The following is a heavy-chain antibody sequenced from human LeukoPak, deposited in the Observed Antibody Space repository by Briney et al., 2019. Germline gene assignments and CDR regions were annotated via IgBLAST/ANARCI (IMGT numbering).Heavy chain of an antibody. CDR3: AKILRESMDWLDL. V-gene: IGHV3-23*01. CDR2: ISVSSTS. CDR1: GFAFNSHA. Sequence: GGSLRLSCAAVGFAFNSHALTWVRQAPGEGLDWVSSISVSSTSYYLDSVKGRFTISRDNSNNALFLQMISLRPEDTAVYYCAKILRESMDWLDLWGQGTRVTVSS. D-gene: IGHD6-6*01. J-gene: IGHJ5*02.